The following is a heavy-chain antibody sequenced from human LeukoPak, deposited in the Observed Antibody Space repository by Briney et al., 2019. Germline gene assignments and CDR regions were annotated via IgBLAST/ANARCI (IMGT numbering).Heavy chain of an antibody. Sequence: GGSLRLSCAASGFTFSSYGMHWVRQAPGKGLEWVAVISYDGSNKYYADSVKGRFTISRDNSKNTLYLQMNSLRAEDTAVYFCAKKPIENIWFGELGDYFFHLWGQGTLVTVSS. J-gene: IGHJ4*02. CDR3: AKKPIENIWFGELGDYFFHL. D-gene: IGHD3-10*01. CDR2: ISYDGSNK. V-gene: IGHV3-30*18. CDR1: GFTFSSYG.